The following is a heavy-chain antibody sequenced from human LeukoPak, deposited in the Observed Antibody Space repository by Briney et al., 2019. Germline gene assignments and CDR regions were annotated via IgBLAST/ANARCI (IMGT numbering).Heavy chain of an antibody. CDR3: ARGATDTTRWFDP. CDR1: GFNFNTYS. Sequence: GGSLRLSCEASGFNFNTYSMAWVRQAPGKGLEWVSIISRASESIFYADSVKGRFTISRDNAKNSLYLQMNGLRAEDTPAYYCARGATDTTRWFDPWGQGTLVTVSS. CDR2: ISRASESI. J-gene: IGHJ5*02. V-gene: IGHV3-21*01. D-gene: IGHD1-7*01.